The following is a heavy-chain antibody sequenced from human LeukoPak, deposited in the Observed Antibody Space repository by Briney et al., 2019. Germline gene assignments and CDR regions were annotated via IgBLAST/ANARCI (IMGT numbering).Heavy chain of an antibody. D-gene: IGHD1-1*01. CDR2: INHSGST. CDR3: ARGYLRGSRRLSNWFDP. V-gene: IGHV4-34*01. Sequence: SETLSLTCAVYGGSFSGYYWSWIRQPPGKGLEWIGEINHSGSTNYNPSLKSRVTISVDTSKNQFSLKLSSVTAADTAVYYCARGYLRGSRRLSNWFDPWGQGPLVTVSS. CDR1: GGSFSGYY. J-gene: IGHJ5*02.